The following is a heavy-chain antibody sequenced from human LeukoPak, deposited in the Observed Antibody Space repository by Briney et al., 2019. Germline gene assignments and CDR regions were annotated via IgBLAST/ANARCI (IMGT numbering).Heavy chain of an antibody. J-gene: IGHJ5*02. D-gene: IGHD3-16*01. V-gene: IGHV4-4*07. CDR3: ARVIMITFGGIKFDP. CDR2: IYTSGST. Sequence: SETLSLTSTVSGGSISSYYWSWIRQPAGKGLEWIGRIYTSGSTNYNPSLKSRVTISVDKSKNQFSLKLSSVTAADTAVYYCARVIMITFGGIKFDPWGQGTLVTVSS. CDR1: GGSISSYY.